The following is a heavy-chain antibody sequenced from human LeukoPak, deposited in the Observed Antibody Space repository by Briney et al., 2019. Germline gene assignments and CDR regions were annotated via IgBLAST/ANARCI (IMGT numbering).Heavy chain of an antibody. D-gene: IGHD3-16*01. CDR3: ARERGSYVDY. Sequence: SETLSLTCTVSGYSISSGFYWGWIRQPPGKGLEWIGSMYHSGTTYYNASLKSRVTISVDTSKKQFSLKLNSVTAADTAVYYCARERGSYVDYWGQGTLVTVSS. V-gene: IGHV4-38-2*02. J-gene: IGHJ4*02. CDR1: GYSISSGFY. CDR2: MYHSGTT.